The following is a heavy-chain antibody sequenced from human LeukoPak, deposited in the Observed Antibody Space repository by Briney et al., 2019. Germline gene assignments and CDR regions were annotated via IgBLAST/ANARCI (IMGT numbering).Heavy chain of an antibody. V-gene: IGHV3-33*01. CDR3: AREWFGAEEFYYYYYYGMDV. D-gene: IGHD3-10*01. CDR1: GFTFSSYG. CDR2: IWYDGSNK. J-gene: IGHJ6*02. Sequence: AGGSLRLSCAASGFTFSSYGMHWVRQAPGKGLEWVAVIWYDGSNKYYADSVKGRFTISRDNAKNSLYLQMNSLRAEDTAVYYCAREWFGAEEFYYYYYYGMDVWGQGTTVTVSS.